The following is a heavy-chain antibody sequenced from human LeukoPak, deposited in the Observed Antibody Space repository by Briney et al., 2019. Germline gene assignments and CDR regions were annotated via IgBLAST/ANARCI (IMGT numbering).Heavy chain of an antibody. V-gene: IGHV4-34*01. J-gene: IGHJ4*02. CDR2: INHSGST. CDR3: ARGSEYYYDSSGSGGDLTV. Sequence: SETLSLTCAVYGGSFSGYYWSWIRQPPGKGLEWIGEINHSGSTNYNPSLKSRVTISVDTSKNQFSLKLSSVTAADTAVYYCARGSEYYYDSSGSGGDLTVWGQGTLVTVSS. CDR1: GGSFSGYY. D-gene: IGHD3-22*01.